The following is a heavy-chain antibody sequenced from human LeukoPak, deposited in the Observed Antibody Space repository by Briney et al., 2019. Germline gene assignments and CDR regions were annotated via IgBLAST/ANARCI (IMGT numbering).Heavy chain of an antibody. D-gene: IGHD6-19*01. J-gene: IGHJ4*02. Sequence: GGSLRLSCAASGFTFSSYGMSWVRQAPGKGLEWVSVIYSGGSTYYADSVKGRFTISRDNSKNTLYLQMNSLRAEDTAVYYCAREPGYSSGWYDYWGQGTLVTVSS. CDR3: AREPGYSSGWYDY. CDR2: IYSGGST. V-gene: IGHV3-53*01. CDR1: GFTFSSYG.